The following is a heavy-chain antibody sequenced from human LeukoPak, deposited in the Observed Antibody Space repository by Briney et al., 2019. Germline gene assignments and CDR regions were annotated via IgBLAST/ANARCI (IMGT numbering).Heavy chain of an antibody. CDR1: GGSISSYY. V-gene: IGHV4-59*08. Sequence: PSETLSLTCTASGGSISSYYWSWIRQPPGKGLEWIGYIYYSGSTNYNPSLKSRVTISVDTPKNQFSLKLSSVTAADTAVYYCARQTLNYYDSSGYYSLWGQGTLVTVSS. CDR3: ARQTLNYYDSSGYYSL. CDR2: IYYSGST. D-gene: IGHD3-22*01. J-gene: IGHJ4*02.